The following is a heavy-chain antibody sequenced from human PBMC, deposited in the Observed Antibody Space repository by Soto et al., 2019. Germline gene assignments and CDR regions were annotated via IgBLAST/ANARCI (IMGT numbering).Heavy chain of an antibody. CDR2: IKSKTDGGTT. D-gene: IGHD3-10*01. CDR1: GFTFSNAW. V-gene: IGHV3-15*07. CDR3: TTVLGPLFKWFGELFGAFDI. Sequence: PGGSLRLSCAASGFTFSNAWMNWVRQAPGKGLEWVGRIKSKTDGGTTDYAAPVKGRFTISRDDSKNTLYLQMNSLKTEDTAVYYCTTVLGPLFKWFGELFGAFDIWGQGTMVTVSS. J-gene: IGHJ3*02.